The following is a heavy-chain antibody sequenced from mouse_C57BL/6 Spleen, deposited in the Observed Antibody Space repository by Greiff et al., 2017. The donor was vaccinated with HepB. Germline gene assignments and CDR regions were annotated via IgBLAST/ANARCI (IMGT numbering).Heavy chain of an antibody. Sequence: VQLQQSGAELVKPGASVKLSCKASGYTFTSYWMQWVKQRPGQGLEWIGEIDPSDSYTNYNQKFKGKATLTVDTSSSTAYMQLSSLTSEDSAVYYCAIELLLQNYSGQGTTLTVSS. J-gene: IGHJ2*01. CDR1: GYTFTSYW. D-gene: IGHD1-1*01. CDR3: AIELLLQNY. V-gene: IGHV1-50*01. CDR2: IDPSDSYT.